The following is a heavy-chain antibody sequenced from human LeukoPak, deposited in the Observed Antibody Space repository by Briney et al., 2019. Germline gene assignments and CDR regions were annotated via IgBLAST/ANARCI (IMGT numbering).Heavy chain of an antibody. V-gene: IGHV3-33*06. J-gene: IGHJ4*02. CDR2: IWYDGSIK. D-gene: IGHD2/OR15-2a*01. Sequence: PGGSLRLSCAASGFTLSRYGMHWVRQAPGKGLEWVAVIWYDGSIKYYADSVKGRFTISKDNSKNTLYLQMNSLRAEDTAVYYCAKADEMNMDYWGQGTLVTVYS. CDR3: AKADEMNMDY. CDR1: GFTLSRYG.